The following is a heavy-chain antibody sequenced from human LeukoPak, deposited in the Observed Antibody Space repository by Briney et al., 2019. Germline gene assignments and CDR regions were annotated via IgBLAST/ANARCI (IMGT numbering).Heavy chain of an antibody. Sequence: GGSLRLSCAASGFTFSSYGMHWVRQAPGKGLEWVAVISYDGSNKYYADSVKGRFTISRDNSKNTLYLQMNSLRAEDTAVYYCARDLFYSGYDSSYYYYYYMDVWGKGTTVTVSS. J-gene: IGHJ6*03. CDR1: GFTFSSYG. V-gene: IGHV3-30*03. D-gene: IGHD5-12*01. CDR3: ARDLFYSGYDSSYYYYYYMDV. CDR2: ISYDGSNK.